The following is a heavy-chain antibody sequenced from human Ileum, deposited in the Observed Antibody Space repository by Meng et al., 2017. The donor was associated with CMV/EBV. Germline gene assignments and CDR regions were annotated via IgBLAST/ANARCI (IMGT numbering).Heavy chain of an antibody. V-gene: IGHV3-21*04. CDR3: AGPYDDSGYYSGY. D-gene: IGHD3-3*01. J-gene: IGHJ4*02. CDR1: GFTFSSNA. CDR2: ISSSISYI. Sequence: AASGFTFSSNAMNWVRQAPGKGLEWVSCISSSISYIYYADSVKGRFTISRDNAKNSLYLQMNSLRAEDTAVYYCAGPYDDSGYYSGYWGQGTLVTSPQ.